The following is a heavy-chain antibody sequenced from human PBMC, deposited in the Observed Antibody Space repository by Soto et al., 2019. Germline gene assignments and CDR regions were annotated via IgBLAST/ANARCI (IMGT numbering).Heavy chain of an antibody. CDR3: ARDRPPVYDSSGQRGDY. CDR2: ISSSSSTI. Sequence: EVQLVESGGGLVQPGGSLRLSCAASGFTFSSYSMNWVRQAPGKGLEWVSYISSSSSTIYYADSVKGRFTISRDNAKNSLYLQMNSLRDEDTAVYYCARDRPPVYDSSGQRGDYWGQGTLVTVSS. CDR1: GFTFSSYS. D-gene: IGHD3-22*01. V-gene: IGHV3-48*02. J-gene: IGHJ4*02.